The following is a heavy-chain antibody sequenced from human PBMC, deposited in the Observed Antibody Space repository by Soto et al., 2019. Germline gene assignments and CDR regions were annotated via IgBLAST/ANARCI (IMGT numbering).Heavy chain of an antibody. Sequence: ASVKVSCKASEYTFTSYDINWVRQATGQGLEWMGGLSPDGGSAGHAQTLHGRPPMTRNHSISTAYMELPSLRSEDTAVYYCARGDVGNCSGRSGYVVDYWGQGTPVTVSS. V-gene: IGHV1-8*01. CDR1: EYTFTSYD. D-gene: IGHD2-15*01. J-gene: IGHJ4*02. CDR2: LSPDGGSA. CDR3: ARGDVGNCSGRSGYVVDY.